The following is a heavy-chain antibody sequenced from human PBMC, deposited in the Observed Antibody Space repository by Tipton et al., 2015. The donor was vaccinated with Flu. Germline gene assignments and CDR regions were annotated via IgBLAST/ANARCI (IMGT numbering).Heavy chain of an antibody. D-gene: IGHD1-26*01. J-gene: IGHJ4*02. V-gene: IGHV4-39*07. CDR3: AREGRNSGGLDY. CDR2: VHYSGST. CDR1: GGSISSSSYH. Sequence: LRLSCTVSGGSISSSSYHWGWIRQPPGMGLEWIGSVHYSGSTYQNPSLESRVTISVDTSKNQFSLKLSSVTAADTAVNFCAREGRNSGGLDYWGQGTLVTVSS.